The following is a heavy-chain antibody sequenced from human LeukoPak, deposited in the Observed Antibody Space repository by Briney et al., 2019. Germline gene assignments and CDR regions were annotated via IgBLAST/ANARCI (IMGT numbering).Heavy chain of an antibody. CDR1: GFTFDDYA. J-gene: IGHJ3*02. CDR2: ISWNSGNI. CDR3: ARDGSPLAFDI. Sequence: GKSLRLSCAASGFTFDDYAMHWVRQAPGKGLEWVSGISWNSGNIGYADSVKGRFTISRDNAKNSLYLQMNSLRAEDTAVYYCARDGSPLAFDIWGQGTMVTVSS. V-gene: IGHV3-9*01.